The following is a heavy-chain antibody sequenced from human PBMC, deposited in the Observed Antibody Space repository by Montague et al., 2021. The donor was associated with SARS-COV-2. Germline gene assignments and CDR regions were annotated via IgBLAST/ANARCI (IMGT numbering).Heavy chain of an antibody. V-gene: IGHV3-43*01. CDR3: AQGIGDSRSFLEF. Sequence: SLRLSCAASGFKFDDYTMHWVRQVPGKGLQLVSLISWDGTTTHYAESVEGRFTISRDNSISSLYLQMSSLRNDDTGLYYCAQGIGDSRSFLEFWGQGTLLTVSS. D-gene: IGHD6-13*01. CDR2: ISWDGTTT. J-gene: IGHJ4*02. CDR1: GFKFDDYT.